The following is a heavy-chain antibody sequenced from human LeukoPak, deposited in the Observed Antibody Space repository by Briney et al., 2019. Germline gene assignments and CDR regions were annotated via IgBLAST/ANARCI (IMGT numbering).Heavy chain of an antibody. CDR1: GFPFWNFA. CDR3: AKDALPAAILDYYYYYMDV. D-gene: IGHD2-2*01. J-gene: IGHJ6*03. V-gene: IGHV3-23*01. Sequence: GGFLRLFRAAPGFPFWNFAIDLVRPAPGKGLELVSAIYWRGGSTYYADSVKGRFTISRDNSKNTLYLQMNCLRAEDTAVYYCAKDALPAAILDYYYYYMDVWGKGTTVTVSS. CDR2: IYWRGGST.